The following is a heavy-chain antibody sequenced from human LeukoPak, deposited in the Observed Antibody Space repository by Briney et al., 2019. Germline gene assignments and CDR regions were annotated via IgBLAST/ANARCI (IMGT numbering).Heavy chain of an antibody. CDR3: XXXPWAYGNYVHAFDI. J-gene: IGHJ3*02. V-gene: IGHV4-39*07. Sequence: SETLSLTCTVSGGSFRGDYYWAWIRQPPGKGLEWIGSIYSGGRIYYNPSLKSRVSISIDTSNNDLSLKVTSVTAADTAGYYCXXXPWAYGNYVHAFDIWGQGTMVTVSS. D-gene: IGHD4-11*01. CDR2: IYSGGRI. CDR1: GGSFRGDYY.